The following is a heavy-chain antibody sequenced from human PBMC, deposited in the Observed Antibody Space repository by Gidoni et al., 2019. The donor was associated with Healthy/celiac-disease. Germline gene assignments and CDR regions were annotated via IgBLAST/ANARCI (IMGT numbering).Heavy chain of an antibody. Sequence: QVQLRESGPGRVKPSPTLSLARTVHGGPISSGGDYWGGSRQHPGNGLEWIGCTYYSGSTYYNPSLKSRVPISVDRSKHQFSLKLSSWTAAVSAVYYGARDSAYGAFDIWGQGTMVTVSS. CDR1: GGPISSGGDY. CDR2: TYYSGST. CDR3: ARDSAYGAFDI. J-gene: IGHJ3*02. D-gene: IGHD5-12*01. V-gene: IGHV4-31*03.